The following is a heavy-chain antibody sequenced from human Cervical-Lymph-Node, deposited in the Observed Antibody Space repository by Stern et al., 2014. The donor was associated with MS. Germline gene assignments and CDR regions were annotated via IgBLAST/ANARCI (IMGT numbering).Heavy chain of an antibody. V-gene: IGHV3-30*18. CDR2: ISYDGSDK. J-gene: IGHJ5*02. D-gene: IGHD1-26*01. CDR3: AKAVGAHNWFDP. Sequence: QVQLMQSGGGVVQPGRSLRLSCAASGFIFKNYGMHWVRQAPGKGLEWVAVISYDGSDKYYADSVKGRFTISRDNSKNTLYLQMSSLKSEDMAVYYCAKAVGAHNWFDPWGQGTLVTVSS. CDR1: GFIFKNYG.